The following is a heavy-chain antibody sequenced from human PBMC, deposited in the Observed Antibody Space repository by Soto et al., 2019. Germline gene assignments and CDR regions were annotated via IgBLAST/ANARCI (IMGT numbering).Heavy chain of an antibody. J-gene: IGHJ5*02. V-gene: IGHV1-69*12. D-gene: IGHD3-22*01. CDR1: GGTFSSYA. Sequence: QVQLVQSGAEVKKPGSSVKVSCKASGGTFSSYAISWVRQAPGQGLGWMGEIIPIFGTAKYAQKFQGRVTITADESTSTAYMELSSLRSEDTAVYYCARDRGPSSGYYPYWFDPWGQGTLVTVSS. CDR2: IIPIFGTA. CDR3: ARDRGPSSGYYPYWFDP.